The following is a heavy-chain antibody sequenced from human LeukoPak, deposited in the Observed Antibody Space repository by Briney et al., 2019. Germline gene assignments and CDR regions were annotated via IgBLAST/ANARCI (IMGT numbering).Heavy chain of an antibody. D-gene: IGHD3-3*01. CDR2: ISSSSSYI. V-gene: IGHV3-21*01. Sequence: GGSLRLSCAASGFTFSSYSMNWVRQAPGKGLEWVSSISSSSSYIYYADSVKGRFTISRDNAKNSLYLQMNSLRAEDTAVYYCARVTTIFGVVIRPYYYYYMDVWGKGTTVTVSS. J-gene: IGHJ6*03. CDR1: GFTFSSYS. CDR3: ARVTTIFGVVIRPYYYYYMDV.